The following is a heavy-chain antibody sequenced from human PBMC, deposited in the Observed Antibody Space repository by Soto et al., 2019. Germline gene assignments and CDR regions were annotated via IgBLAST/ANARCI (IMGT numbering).Heavy chain of an antibody. V-gene: IGHV1-69*13. D-gene: IGHD3-22*01. CDR3: ARDARYYDSSGYYPPDAFDI. J-gene: IGHJ3*02. Sequence: SVKVSCKASGGSFSSYAISWVRQAPGQGLEWMGGIIPIFGTANYAQKFQGRVTITADESTSTAYMELSSLRSEDTAVYYCARDARYYDSSGYYPPDAFDIWGQGKMVTVSS. CDR2: IIPIFGTA. CDR1: GGSFSSYA.